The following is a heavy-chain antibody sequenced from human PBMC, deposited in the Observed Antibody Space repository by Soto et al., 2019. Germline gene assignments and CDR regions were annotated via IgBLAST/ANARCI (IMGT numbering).Heavy chain of an antibody. CDR1: GVSISSYY. Sequence: SETLSLTCSVSGVSISSYYWSWIRQAPGKGLEWIGYIYSSGTTNYNPSLRSRVTISIDTSNNQFSLKLRSVTTADTAVYYCARAGGYNYHFDFWGQGTPVTVS. J-gene: IGHJ4*02. V-gene: IGHV4-59*01. D-gene: IGHD3-22*01. CDR3: ARAGGYNYHFDF. CDR2: IYSSGTT.